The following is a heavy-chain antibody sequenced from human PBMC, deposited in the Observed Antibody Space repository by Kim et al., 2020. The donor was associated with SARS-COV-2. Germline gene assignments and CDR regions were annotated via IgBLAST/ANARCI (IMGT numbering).Heavy chain of an antibody. CDR2: ITGNGART. V-gene: IGHV3-43*02. J-gene: IGHJ4*01. CDR3: TSFISVRYNNYCTRPFD. D-gene: IGHD2-8*01. Sequence: GGSLRLSCKASGFTFDDYAMHWVRQSPGKGLEWVSLITGNGARTDYADSVKGRFTISRDNTKNTLFLQMNSLTTEDTALYYCTSFISVRYNNYCTRPFD. CDR1: GFTFDDYA.